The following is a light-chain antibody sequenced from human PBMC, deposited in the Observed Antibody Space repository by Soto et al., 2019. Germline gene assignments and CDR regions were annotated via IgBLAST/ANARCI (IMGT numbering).Light chain of an antibody. J-gene: IGKJ1*01. Sequence: DVVMTQSPLSLPVTLGQPASISCRSSQSLIHSDGNTYLNWFQQRPGQSPRRLIYKVSDRDSGGTDRFSGSGSGTDFTLKISRVEAEDVGVYYCMQGTHWPWTFGQGTEVDIK. CDR3: MQGTHWPWT. CDR1: QSLIHSDGNTY. CDR2: KVS. V-gene: IGKV2-30*02.